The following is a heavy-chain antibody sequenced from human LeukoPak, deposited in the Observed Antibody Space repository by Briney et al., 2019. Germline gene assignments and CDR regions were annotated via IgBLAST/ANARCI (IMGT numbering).Heavy chain of an antibody. CDR2: ISYDGSNK. CDR1: GFTFSSYA. V-gene: IGHV3-30-3*01. J-gene: IGHJ6*02. CDR3: ARDAVDTANAV. D-gene: IGHD5-18*01. Sequence: GGSLRLSCAASGFTFSSYAMHWVRQAPGKGLEWVAVISYDGSNKYYADSVKGRSTISKDNAKNTLYLQMNSLRAEDTAVYYCARDAVDTANAVWGQGTTVTVSS.